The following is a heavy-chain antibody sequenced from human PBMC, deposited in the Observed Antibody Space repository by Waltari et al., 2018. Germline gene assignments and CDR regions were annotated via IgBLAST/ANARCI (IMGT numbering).Heavy chain of an antibody. V-gene: IGHV4-30-4*08. J-gene: IGHJ3*02. CDR3: ARGDKGGSGAYYAFDI. CDR2: ISSTGNT. D-gene: IGHD1-26*01. CDR1: GDSITNADYY. Sequence: QVQLQESGPGLVKPSLTLSLTCTVSGDSITNADYYWNWFRQSPGEGLEWIGYISSTGNTYHKPSLKSRITISLDTSKSHFSLNLSSVTAADTAVYYCARGDKGGSGAYYAFDIWGQGTNVTVSS.